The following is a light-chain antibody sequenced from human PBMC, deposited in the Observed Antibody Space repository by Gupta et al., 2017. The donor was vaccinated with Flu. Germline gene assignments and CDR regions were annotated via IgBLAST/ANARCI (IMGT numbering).Light chain of an antibody. J-gene: IGKJ2*01. CDR2: DAS. Sequence: TQMTQSPSSLSASVGDRVTITCQASQGVKNYLNWYQQKPGKPPKLLIYDASNLEAGVSSRFSGSGSGTHFSFTISRLQPEDAATYFCHQEDYLPNTFGQGTKLQIK. V-gene: IGKV1-33*01. CDR1: QGVKNY. CDR3: HQEDYLPNT.